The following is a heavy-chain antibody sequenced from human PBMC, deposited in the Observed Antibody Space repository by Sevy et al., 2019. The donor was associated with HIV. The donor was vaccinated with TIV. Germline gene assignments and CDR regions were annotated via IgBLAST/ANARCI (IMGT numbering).Heavy chain of an antibody. D-gene: IGHD2-15*01. V-gene: IGHV3-48*03. CDR1: GFTFSSYE. CDR2: ISNSGSTI. Sequence: GGSLRLSCTASGFTFSSYEMNWVRQAPGKGLEWVSYISNSGSTIHYSDSVKGRFTISRDNAENSLYLQMNSVRAEDTAVYYCARDLFSGGNAVYGYWGQGTLVTVSS. J-gene: IGHJ4*02. CDR3: ARDLFSGGNAVYGY.